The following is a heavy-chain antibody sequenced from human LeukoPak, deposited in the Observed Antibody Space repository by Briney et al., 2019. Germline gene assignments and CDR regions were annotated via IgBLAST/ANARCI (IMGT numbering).Heavy chain of an antibody. V-gene: IGHV4-34*01. Sequence: SETLSLTCAVYGGSFSGYYWSWIRQPPGKGLEWIGEINHSGSTNYNPPLKSRVTISVDTSKNQFSLKLSSVTAADTAVYYCAREGYSSSPSTGNNFDYWGQGTLVTVSS. J-gene: IGHJ4*02. CDR3: AREGYSSSPSTGNNFDY. D-gene: IGHD6-6*01. CDR2: INHSGST. CDR1: GGSFSGYY.